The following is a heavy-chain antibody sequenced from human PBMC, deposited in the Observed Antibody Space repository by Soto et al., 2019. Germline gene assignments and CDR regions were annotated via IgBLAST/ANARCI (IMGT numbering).Heavy chain of an antibody. V-gene: IGHV3-21*01. Sequence: GWSLRLSCAASGFTFSSYSMNWVRQAPGKGLEWVSSISSSSSYIYYADSVKGRFTISRDNAKNSLYLQMNSLRAEDTAVYYCARVQALVLDYWGQGTLVTASS. CDR2: ISSSSSYI. D-gene: IGHD6-13*01. J-gene: IGHJ4*02. CDR3: ARVQALVLDY. CDR1: GFTFSSYS.